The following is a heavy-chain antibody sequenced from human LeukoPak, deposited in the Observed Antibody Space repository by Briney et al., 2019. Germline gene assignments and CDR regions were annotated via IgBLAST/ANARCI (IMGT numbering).Heavy chain of an antibody. Sequence: PSQTLSLTCTVSGGSISSGGYYWSWIRQHPGKGLEWIGYIFYSGSTYYSPSLKSRVTISVDTSKNQFSLKLSSVTAADTAVYYCARTRYSSSYHAFDNWGQGTLVTVSS. CDR2: IFYSGST. CDR3: ARTRYSSSYHAFDN. J-gene: IGHJ4*02. V-gene: IGHV4-31*03. D-gene: IGHD3-3*01. CDR1: GGSISSGGYY.